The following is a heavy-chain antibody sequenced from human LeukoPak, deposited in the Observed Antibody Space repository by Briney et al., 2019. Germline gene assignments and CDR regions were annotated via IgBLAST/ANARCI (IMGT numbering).Heavy chain of an antibody. Sequence: GGSLRLSCAASGFTFSSYGMHWVRQAPGKGLEWVAVISYDGSNKYYADSVKGRFTISRDNSKNTLYLQMNSLRAEDTVVYYCAKVMFDIVVVPAARAIDYWGQGTLVTVSS. V-gene: IGHV3-30*18. CDR3: AKVMFDIVVVPAARAIDY. CDR2: ISYDGSNK. J-gene: IGHJ4*02. CDR1: GFTFSSYG. D-gene: IGHD2-2*01.